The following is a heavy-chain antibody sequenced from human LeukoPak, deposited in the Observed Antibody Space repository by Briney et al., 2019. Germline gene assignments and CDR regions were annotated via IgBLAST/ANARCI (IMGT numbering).Heavy chain of an antibody. J-gene: IGHJ6*03. V-gene: IGHV3-21*01. CDR1: GFTFSSYN. CDR3: ARDPYSGNYGAYYYYYMDV. D-gene: IGHD1-26*01. CDR2: ITISSTYI. Sequence: PGGSLRLSCAASGFTFSSYNMNWVRQAPGKGLEWVSSITISSTYIYYADSVRGRFTISRDNAKNSLYLQMNSLRGEDTAVYFCARDPYSGNYGAYYYYYMDVWGKGTTVTISS.